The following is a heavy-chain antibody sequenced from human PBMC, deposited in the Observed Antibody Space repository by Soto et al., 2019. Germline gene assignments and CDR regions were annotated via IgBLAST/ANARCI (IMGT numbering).Heavy chain of an antibody. V-gene: IGHV1-69*08. D-gene: IGHD3-22*01. CDR1: GGTFSSYT. CDR3: ARDPHYYYDSSGYFPV. J-gene: IGHJ4*02. Sequence: QVQLVQSGAEVKKPGSSVKVSCKASGGTFSSYTISWVRQAPGQGLEWMGRIIPILGIANYAQKFQGRVTINADKSTSTAYMELSSLRSEDTAVYYCARDPHYYYDSSGYFPVWGQGTLVTVSS. CDR2: IIPILGIA.